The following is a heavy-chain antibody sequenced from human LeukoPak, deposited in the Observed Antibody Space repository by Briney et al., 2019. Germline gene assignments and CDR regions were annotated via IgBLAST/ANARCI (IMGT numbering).Heavy chain of an antibody. D-gene: IGHD1-26*01. CDR3: AKKVVVGATSPYSDFQD. Sequence: GGSLRLSCAASGFTFSSSAMSWVRQVPGKGLEWVSAISGSGVTTHYAGSVKGRFSISRDNCKNTLYLQMNSLRAEDTALYYCAKKVVVGATSPYSDFQDWGQGTLVTVSS. CDR1: GFTFSSSA. J-gene: IGHJ1*01. V-gene: IGHV3-23*01. CDR2: ISGSGVTT.